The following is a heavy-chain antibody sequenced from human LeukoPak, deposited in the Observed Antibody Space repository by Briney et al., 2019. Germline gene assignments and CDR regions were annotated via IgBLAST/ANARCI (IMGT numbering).Heavy chain of an antibody. D-gene: IGHD3-3*01. Sequence: SETLSLTRTVSDGSISSSGYFWGWIRQPPGMRLEWVGNIYYSGSTFYNPSLKSRVTISVDTSKNQFSLKLSSVTAADTAVYYCSRSVTTSYYYYGVDVWGQGTTVTVSS. CDR3: SRSVTTSYYYYGVDV. J-gene: IGHJ6*02. CDR2: IYYSGST. V-gene: IGHV4-39*01. CDR1: DGSISSSGYF.